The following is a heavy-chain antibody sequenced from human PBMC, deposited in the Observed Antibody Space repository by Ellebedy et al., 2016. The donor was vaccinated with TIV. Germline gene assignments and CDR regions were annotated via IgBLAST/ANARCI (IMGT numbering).Heavy chain of an antibody. CDR3: ARGPSHGAFDI. CDR1: GYSFTGYY. V-gene: IGHV1-2*02. CDR2: INPNSGDT. Sequence: ASVKVSCKASGYSFTGYYMHWLRQAPGQGLEWMGWINPNSGDTNYAQKLQGRVTMTRDTSISTAYMELSSLRADDSAVYYYARGPSHGAFDIWGQGTMVTVSS. J-gene: IGHJ3*02.